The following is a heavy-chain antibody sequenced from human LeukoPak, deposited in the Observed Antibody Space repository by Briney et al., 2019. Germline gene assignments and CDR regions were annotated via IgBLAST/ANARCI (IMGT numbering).Heavy chain of an antibody. V-gene: IGHV1-2*04. CDR3: AREGIAAAGFDY. CDR2: INPNSGGT. D-gene: IGHD6-13*01. Sequence: ASVKVSCKASGYTFTGYYMHWVRQAPGQGLEWMGWINPNSGGTNYAQKFQGWVTMTRDTSISSAYMELSGLRSDDTAVYYCAREGIAAAGFDYWGQGTLVTVSS. J-gene: IGHJ4*02. CDR1: GYTFTGYY.